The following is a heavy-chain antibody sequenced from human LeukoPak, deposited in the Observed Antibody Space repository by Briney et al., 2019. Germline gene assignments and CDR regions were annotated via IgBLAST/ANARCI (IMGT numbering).Heavy chain of an antibody. CDR2: IYSGGRT. D-gene: IGHD1-26*01. Sequence: GGSLRLSCAASGFTVSNSYMSWVRQAPGKGLEWVSVIYSGGRTYYADSVKGRFTISRDNSKNTLYLEMNSLRAEDTAVYYCARGRSGSLHDYWGQGSQVTVSS. V-gene: IGHV3-66*01. CDR1: GFTVSNSY. J-gene: IGHJ4*02. CDR3: ARGRSGSLHDY.